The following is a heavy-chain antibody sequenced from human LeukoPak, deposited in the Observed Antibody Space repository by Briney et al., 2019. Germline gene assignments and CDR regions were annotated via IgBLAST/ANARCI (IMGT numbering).Heavy chain of an antibody. CDR2: IFHSGSI. D-gene: IGHD3-22*01. Sequence: PSETLSLTCAVSGYSISRGYYWGWIRQSPGKGLEWIATIFHSGSIYYNPSLKSRVTLSVDTSKNQFSLRLNSVTAADTALYYCPRMRVSYYYDSSTYYPPAFDVWGQGTMVSVSS. CDR3: PRMRVSYYYDSSTYYPPAFDV. CDR1: GYSISRGYY. J-gene: IGHJ3*01. V-gene: IGHV4-38-2*01.